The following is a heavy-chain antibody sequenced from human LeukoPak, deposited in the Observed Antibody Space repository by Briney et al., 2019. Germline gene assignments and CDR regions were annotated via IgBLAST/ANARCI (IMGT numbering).Heavy chain of an antibody. CDR3: ARHLLGGDYLWGSYRAPFVY. J-gene: IGHJ4*02. CDR2: IYYSGST. Sequence: PSETLSLTCTVSGGSISSYYWSWIRQPPGKGLEWIGYIYYSGSTNYNPSLKSRVTISVDTSKNQFSLKLSSVTAADTAVYYCARHLLGGDYLWGSYRAPFVYWGQGTLVTVSS. D-gene: IGHD3-16*02. CDR1: GGSISSYY. V-gene: IGHV4-59*01.